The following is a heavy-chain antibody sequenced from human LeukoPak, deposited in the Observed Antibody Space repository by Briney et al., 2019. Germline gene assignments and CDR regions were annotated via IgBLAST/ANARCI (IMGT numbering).Heavy chain of an antibody. CDR2: IYTSGST. Sequence: SETLSLTCTVSGGSISSYYWSWIRQPAGKGLEWIGRIYTSGSTNYNPSLKSRVTMSLDTSKNQFSLKLSSVTAADTAVYYCAREGAGTMIRGVIIGSGQLGYWGQGTLVTVSS. CDR3: AREGAGTMIRGVIIGSGQLGY. D-gene: IGHD3-10*01. V-gene: IGHV4-4*07. J-gene: IGHJ4*02. CDR1: GGSISSYY.